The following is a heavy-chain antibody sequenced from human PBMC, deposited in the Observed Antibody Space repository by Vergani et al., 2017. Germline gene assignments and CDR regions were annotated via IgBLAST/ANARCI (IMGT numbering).Heavy chain of an antibody. CDR2: ISGSGGST. CDR1: GFSFSTYW. D-gene: IGHD3-22*01. Sequence: EVHLVESGGGLVQPGGSLRLSCAASGFSFSTYWMSWVRQGPGKGLEWVSAISGSGGSTYYADSVKGRFTISRDNSKNTLYLQMNSLRAEDTAVYYCAKDRAKGVVITNWGQGTLVTVSS. J-gene: IGHJ4*02. CDR3: AKDRAKGVVITN. V-gene: IGHV3-23*04.